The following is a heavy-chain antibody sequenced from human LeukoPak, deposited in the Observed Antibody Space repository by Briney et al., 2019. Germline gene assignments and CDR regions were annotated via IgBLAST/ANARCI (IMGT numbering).Heavy chain of an antibody. Sequence: SETLSLTCTVSGGSISSSSYYWVWIRQPPGKGLEWIGSINYSGTTYYTSSLKSRVTVSVDTSKNQFSLKLSSVTAADTAVYYCATAAGPFDYWGQGTLVTVSS. CDR3: ATAAGPFDY. D-gene: IGHD6-13*01. CDR1: GGSISSSSYY. CDR2: INYSGTT. V-gene: IGHV4-39*07. J-gene: IGHJ4*02.